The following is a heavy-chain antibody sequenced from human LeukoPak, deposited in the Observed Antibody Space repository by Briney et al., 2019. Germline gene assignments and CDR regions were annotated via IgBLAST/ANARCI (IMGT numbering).Heavy chain of an antibody. Sequence: SGGSLRLSCAASGFTFSSYSMNWVRQAPGKGLEWVSSISSSSSYIYYADSVKGRFTISRDNAKNSLYLQMNSLRAEDTAVYYCARAYSSTSGKAYYFDYWGQGTLVTVSS. J-gene: IGHJ4*02. V-gene: IGHV3-21*01. CDR2: ISSSSSYI. CDR1: GFTFSSYS. CDR3: ARAYSSTSGKAYYFDY. D-gene: IGHD6-6*01.